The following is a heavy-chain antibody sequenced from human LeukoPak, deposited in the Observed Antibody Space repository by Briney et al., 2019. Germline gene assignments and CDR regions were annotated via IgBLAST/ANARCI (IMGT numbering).Heavy chain of an antibody. J-gene: IGHJ4*02. CDR3: ARVYPQTYGSGSYYFDSPN. D-gene: IGHD3-10*01. Sequence: ASVNVSCKASVYTFTSYGISWVRQAPGQGLEWMGWISAYNGNTNYAQKLQGRVTMTTDTSTSTAYMELRSLRSDDTAVYYCARVYPQTYGSGSYYFDSPNWGQGTLVTVSS. CDR1: VYTFTSYG. V-gene: IGHV1-18*01. CDR2: ISAYNGNT.